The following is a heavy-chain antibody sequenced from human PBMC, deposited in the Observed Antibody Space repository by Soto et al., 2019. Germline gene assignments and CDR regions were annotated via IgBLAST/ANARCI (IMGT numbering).Heavy chain of an antibody. CDR1: GYTFTSYA. CDR3: ARGTGTQFFGP. Sequence: ASVKVSCKASGYTFTSYAMHWVRQAPGQRLEWMGWINAGNGNTKYSQKFQGRVTIARDTSASTAYMELSSLRSEDTAVYYCARGTGTQFFGPWGQGTLVTVSS. CDR2: INAGNGNT. V-gene: IGHV1-3*01. D-gene: IGHD1-1*01. J-gene: IGHJ5*02.